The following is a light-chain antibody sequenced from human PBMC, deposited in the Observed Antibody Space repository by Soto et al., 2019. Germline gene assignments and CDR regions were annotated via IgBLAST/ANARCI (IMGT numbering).Light chain of an antibody. Sequence: QSVLAQPPSASGTPGQRVTITCSVSSSNIGSHTVNWYQHLPGTAPKLVICRDSQRPSGVPDRFSGSKSGTSASLAISGLQSEDEAEYYCAAWDDSLIGYVFGTGTKVTVL. CDR2: RDS. V-gene: IGLV1-44*01. CDR3: AAWDDSLIGYV. CDR1: SSNIGSHT. J-gene: IGLJ1*01.